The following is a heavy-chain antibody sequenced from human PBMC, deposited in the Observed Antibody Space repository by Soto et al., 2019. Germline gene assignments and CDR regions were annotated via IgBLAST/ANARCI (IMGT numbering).Heavy chain of an antibody. CDR2: IYYSGST. D-gene: IGHD4-17*01. CDR3: ARSHYGAADAFDI. V-gene: IGHV4-39*01. Sequence: SETLSLTCTVSGGSISSSSYYWGWIRQPPGKGLEWIGSIYYSGSTYYNPSLKSRVTISVDTSKNQFSLKLSSVTAADTAVYYCARSHYGAADAFDIWGQGTMVTVSS. CDR1: GGSISSSSYY. J-gene: IGHJ3*02.